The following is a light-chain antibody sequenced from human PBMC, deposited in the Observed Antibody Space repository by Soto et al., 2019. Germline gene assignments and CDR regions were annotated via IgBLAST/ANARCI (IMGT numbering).Light chain of an antibody. CDR1: SSKIGAGYD. CDR3: QSYDSSLSGLWV. Sequence: QSVLTQPPSVSGAPGKRVTISGTGSSSKIGAGYDVHWYQQLPGTAPKLLIYGNSNRPSGVPDRFSGSKSGTSASLAITGLQAEDEADYYCQSYDSSLSGLWVFGGGTKLTVL. V-gene: IGLV1-40*01. CDR2: GNS. J-gene: IGLJ3*02.